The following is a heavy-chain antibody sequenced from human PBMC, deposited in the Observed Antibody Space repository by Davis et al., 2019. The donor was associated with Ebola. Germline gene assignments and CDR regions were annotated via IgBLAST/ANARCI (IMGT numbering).Heavy chain of an antibody. Sequence: ASVKVSCKASGYTFTSYYMHWVRQAPGQGLEWMGIINPSGGSTSYAQKFQGRVTMTRDTSTSTVYMELSSLRSEDTAVYYCARALLTVTTGYYFDYWGQGTLVTVSS. CDR3: ARALLTVTTGYYFDY. V-gene: IGHV1-46*01. J-gene: IGHJ4*02. CDR2: INPSGGST. CDR1: GYTFTSYY. D-gene: IGHD4-17*01.